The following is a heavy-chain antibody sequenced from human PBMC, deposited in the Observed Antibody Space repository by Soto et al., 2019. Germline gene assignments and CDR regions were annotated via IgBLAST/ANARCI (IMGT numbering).Heavy chain of an antibody. D-gene: IGHD6-19*01. J-gene: IGHJ4*02. CDR3: ARDRGYSSGWYYFDY. CDR1: GDSVSSNSAA. Sequence: SQTLSLTCAISGDSVSSNSAAGECSIRSPSRVLEWLGRTYYRSKWYNDYAVSVKSRITINPDTSKNQFSLQLNSVTPEDTAVYYCARDRGYSSGWYYFDYWGQGTLVTVSS. V-gene: IGHV6-1*01. CDR2: TYYRSKWYN.